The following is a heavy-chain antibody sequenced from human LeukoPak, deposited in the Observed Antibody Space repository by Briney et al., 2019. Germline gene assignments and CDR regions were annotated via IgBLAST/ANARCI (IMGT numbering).Heavy chain of an antibody. D-gene: IGHD2-2*01. CDR1: GGSLSSYY. CDR3: ARGPAFYCSSTSCSSNWFDP. Sequence: PSETLSLTCTVSGGSLSSYYWSWIRQPPGKGLEWIGYIYYSGSTNYNPSLKSRVTISVDTSKNQFSLKLSSVTAADTAVYYCARGPAFYCSSTSCSSNWFDPWGQGTLVTVSS. J-gene: IGHJ5*02. CDR2: IYYSGST. V-gene: IGHV4-59*01.